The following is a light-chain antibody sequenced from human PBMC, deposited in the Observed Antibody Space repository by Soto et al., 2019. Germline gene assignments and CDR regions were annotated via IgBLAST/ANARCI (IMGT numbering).Light chain of an antibody. Sequence: EFVLTQSPGTLSWSPGEKATLSSGAIQTVRNNYLAWYQQKPGQAPRLLIYGASTRATGIPARFSGSGSGTEFTLTISSLQSEDFAVYYCQQYNNWPPITFGQGTRLEIK. CDR3: QQYNNWPPIT. J-gene: IGKJ5*01. CDR1: QTVRNN. CDR2: GAS. V-gene: IGKV3-15*01.